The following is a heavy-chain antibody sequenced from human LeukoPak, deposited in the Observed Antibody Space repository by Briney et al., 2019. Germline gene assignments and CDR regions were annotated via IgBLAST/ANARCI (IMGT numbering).Heavy chain of an antibody. V-gene: IGHV3-30*02. CDR2: IQYDGRNK. Sequence: PGGSLRLSCVASGFTFSSYGMHWVRQAPGKGLEWVAFIQYDGRNKYFADSVKGRFAISRDNSKKTLYLQMNSLRAEDTAVYYCAKDPDYWGQGTLVTVSS. CDR1: GFTFSSYG. CDR3: AKDPDY. J-gene: IGHJ4*02.